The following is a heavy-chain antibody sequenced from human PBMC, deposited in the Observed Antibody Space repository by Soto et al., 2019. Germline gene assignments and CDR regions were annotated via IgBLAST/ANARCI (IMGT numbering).Heavy chain of an antibody. CDR1: GFTFSSYA. CDR3: ARDPITALYSDFWRGPPWFDR. Sequence: EVQLLESGGGFIQPGGSLRLSCETSGFTFSSYAMSWVRQAPGKGLEWVASITGSGGSSYHADSVKGRFTISRDNSRSKLLLQMNSLRADDTALYCCARDPITALYSDFWRGPPWFDRWGQGILVTVSS. J-gene: IGHJ5*02. V-gene: IGHV3-23*01. CDR2: ITGSGGSS. D-gene: IGHD3-3*01.